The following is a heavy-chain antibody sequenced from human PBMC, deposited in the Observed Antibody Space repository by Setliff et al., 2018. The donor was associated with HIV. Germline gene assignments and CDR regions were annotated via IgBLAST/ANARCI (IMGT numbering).Heavy chain of an antibody. D-gene: IGHD3-10*01. CDR1: GGSFGVYH. Sequence: SETLSLTCTISGGSFGVYHWSWIRQSAGRGLEWIGRIDSSGTTDYKPSLKGRVAISVDTSRNQFSLRVTSVTAADTAVYFCARDRHSSGLGSYGPWGPGVLVTVSS. CDR3: ARDRHSSGLGSYGP. J-gene: IGHJ5*02. V-gene: IGHV4-4*07. CDR2: IDSSGTT.